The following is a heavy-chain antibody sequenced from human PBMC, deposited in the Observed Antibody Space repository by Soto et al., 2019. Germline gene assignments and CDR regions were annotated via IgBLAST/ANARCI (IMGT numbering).Heavy chain of an antibody. V-gene: IGHV3-74*01. CDR3: ARVRYYDFWSGYLHATLNPYGMDV. D-gene: IGHD3-3*01. Sequence: PGGSLRLSCAASGFTFSSYWMHWVRQAPGKGLVWVSRINSDGSSTSYADSVKGRFTISRDNAKNTLYLQMNSLRAEDTAVYYCARVRYYDFWSGYLHATLNPYGMDVWGQGTTVTVSS. CDR1: GFTFSSYW. CDR2: INSDGSST. J-gene: IGHJ6*02.